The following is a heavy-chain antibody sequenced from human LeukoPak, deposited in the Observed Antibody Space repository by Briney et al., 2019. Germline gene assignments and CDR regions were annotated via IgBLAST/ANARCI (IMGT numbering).Heavy chain of an antibody. CDR1: GGSISSGDYY. CDR2: IYYSGST. Sequence: PSETLSLTCSVSGGSISSGDYYWSWIRQPPGKGLEWIGYIYYSGSTCYNPSLKRRVTISVDTSKNQFSLKLSSVTAADTAVYYCTRGSSGYYYPFDYWGQGTLVTVSS. V-gene: IGHV4-30-4*08. CDR3: TRGSSGYYYPFDY. J-gene: IGHJ4*02. D-gene: IGHD3-22*01.